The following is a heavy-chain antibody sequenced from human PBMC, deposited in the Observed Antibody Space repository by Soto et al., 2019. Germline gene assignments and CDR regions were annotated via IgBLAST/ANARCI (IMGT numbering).Heavy chain of an antibody. CDR3: ARGVAGTGRVDQ. CDR2: TYYRSNWRH. J-gene: IGHJ4*02. V-gene: IGHV6-1*01. D-gene: IGHD6-19*01. CDR1: GDSVSSNTAA. Sequence: SQTLSLTCAISGDSVSSNTAAWNWIRSSPSRGLEWLGRTYYRSNWRHDYAVSVKSRITVNPDTSKNHFSLQLNSVTPDDTAVYYCARGVAGTGRVDQWGQGILVTVSS.